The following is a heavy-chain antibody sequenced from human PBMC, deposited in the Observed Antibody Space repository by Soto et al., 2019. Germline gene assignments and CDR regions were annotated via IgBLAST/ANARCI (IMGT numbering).Heavy chain of an antibody. CDR3: ARDVAYYDILTGYPNPEYYYYYYGMDV. D-gene: IGHD3-9*01. CDR2: ISAYNGNT. CDR1: GYTFTSYG. V-gene: IGHV1-18*01. Sequence: ASVKVSCKASGYTFTSYGISWVRQAPGQGLEWMGWISAYNGNTNYAQKLQGRVTMTTDTSTSTAYMELRSLRSDDTAVYYCARDVAYYDILTGYPNPEYYYYYYGMDVWGQGTTVTVSS. J-gene: IGHJ6*02.